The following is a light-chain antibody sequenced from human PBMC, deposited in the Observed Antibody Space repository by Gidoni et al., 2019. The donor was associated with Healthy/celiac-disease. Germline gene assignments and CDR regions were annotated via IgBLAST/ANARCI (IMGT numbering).Light chain of an antibody. Sequence: DIVMTQSPLSLPVTPGEPASISCRSSQSLLHGNGYNYLDWYLQKPGQSPQLLIYLGSNRASGVPDKFSGSGSGTDFTLKISRVEAEDVGVYYCMQALQTLLTFXGXTKVEIK. CDR2: LGS. CDR3: MQALQTLLT. V-gene: IGKV2-28*01. CDR1: QSLLHGNGYNY. J-gene: IGKJ4*01.